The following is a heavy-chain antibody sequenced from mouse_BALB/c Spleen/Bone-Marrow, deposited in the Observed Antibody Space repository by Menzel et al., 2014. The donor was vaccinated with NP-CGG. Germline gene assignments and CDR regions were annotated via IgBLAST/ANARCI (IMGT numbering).Heavy chain of an antibody. V-gene: IGHV1-14*01. CDR1: GYTFTNYV. CDR3: ARRPSFYGSSYGAMDY. CDR2: INPYNDGT. J-gene: IGHJ4*01. D-gene: IGHD1-1*01. Sequence: EVQGVESGPELVKPGASVKMSCKASGYTFTNYVMHWVKQKPGQGLEWIGYINPYNDGTEYNEKFKGKATLTSDKSSGTAYMELSSLTSEDSAVYYCARRPSFYGSSYGAMDYWGQGTSVTVSS.